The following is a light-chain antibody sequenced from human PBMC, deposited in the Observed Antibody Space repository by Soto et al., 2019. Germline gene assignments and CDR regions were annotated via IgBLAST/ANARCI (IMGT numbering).Light chain of an antibody. Sequence: QAVVTQPPSVSGAPGQRVTISCTGSSSNIEAGYVVHWYQQFPGTAPKFLNNGNGNRPSGVPDRFSGSKSGASASLAITGLQAEDEAYYYCQSYDRALSAYVFGTGTKLTVL. CDR1: SSNIEAGYV. J-gene: IGLJ1*01. V-gene: IGLV1-40*03. CDR3: QSYDRALSAYV. CDR2: GNG.